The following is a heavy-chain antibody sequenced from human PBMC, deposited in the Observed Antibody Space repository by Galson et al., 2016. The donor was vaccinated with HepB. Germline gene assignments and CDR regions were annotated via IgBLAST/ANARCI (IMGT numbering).Heavy chain of an antibody. CDR3: ARWWGADYLQH. V-gene: IGHV3-53*01. CDR2: ISGGGST. J-gene: IGHJ1*01. D-gene: IGHD2-15*01. CDR1: GFTVSGNY. Sequence: SLRLSCAASGFTVSGNYMSWVRQALGKGLDWVSLISGGGSTYYADSVKGRFTISRDNSKNTLYLHMDTLRAEDTALYYCARWWGADYLQHWGQGTLVTVSS.